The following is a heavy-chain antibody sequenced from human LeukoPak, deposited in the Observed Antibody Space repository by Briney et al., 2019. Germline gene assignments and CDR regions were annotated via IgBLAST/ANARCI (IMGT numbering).Heavy chain of an antibody. Sequence: GGSLRLSCAASGFTFSDYGMHWVRQAPGRGLEWVAVIWYDGSNKYYADSVKGRFTISRDNSKNTLYLQMNSLRAEDTAVYYCAREGRNYVSFDYWGQGTLVTVSS. V-gene: IGHV3-33*01. CDR3: AREGRNYVSFDY. D-gene: IGHD4-11*01. CDR1: GFTFSDYG. CDR2: IWYDGSNK. J-gene: IGHJ4*02.